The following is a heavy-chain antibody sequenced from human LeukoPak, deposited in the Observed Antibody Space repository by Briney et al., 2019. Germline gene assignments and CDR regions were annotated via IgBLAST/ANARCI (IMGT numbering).Heavy chain of an antibody. Sequence: VGSLRLSCAASGFTFSSYSMSWVRQAPGKGLEWVSGISGSGGSTDYADSVKGRFTISRDNSKNTLYLQMNSLRVEDTAVYYCAKDPGYQVVYCFDYWGQGTLVTVSS. CDR1: GFTFSSYS. D-gene: IGHD2-2*01. CDR3: AKDPGYQVVYCFDY. J-gene: IGHJ4*02. CDR2: ISGSGGST. V-gene: IGHV3-23*01.